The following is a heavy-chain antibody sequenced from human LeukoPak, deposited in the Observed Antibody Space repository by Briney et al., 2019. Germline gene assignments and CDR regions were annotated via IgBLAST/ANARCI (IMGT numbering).Heavy chain of an antibody. J-gene: IGHJ4*02. V-gene: IGHV1-18*01. CDR1: GYTFTHHG. Sequence: ASVKVSCKASGYTFTHHGISWVRQAPGQGLEWMGWISCYNGDTMYAQNVQGRVTMTTDTSTRTAYIELRSLRSDDTAMYYCARGESSGQVRYYFDYWGQGTLVTVSS. CDR2: ISCYNGDT. D-gene: IGHD6-19*01. CDR3: ARGESSGQVRYYFDY.